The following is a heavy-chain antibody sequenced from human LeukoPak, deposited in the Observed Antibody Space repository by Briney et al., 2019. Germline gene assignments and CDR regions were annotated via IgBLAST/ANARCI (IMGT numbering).Heavy chain of an antibody. CDR2: INTDGSRK. CDR3: VKGYYGLDY. J-gene: IGHJ4*02. Sequence: PGGSLRLSCSASVFTFSSHWMNWVRQVPGKGLVWVSSINTDGSRKMYADSVKGRFTIYRDNAKDTLFLQMNSLRDEDTAVNYCVKGYYGLDYWGQGTLVTVSA. CDR1: VFTFSSHW. D-gene: IGHD3-16*01. V-gene: IGHV3-74*03.